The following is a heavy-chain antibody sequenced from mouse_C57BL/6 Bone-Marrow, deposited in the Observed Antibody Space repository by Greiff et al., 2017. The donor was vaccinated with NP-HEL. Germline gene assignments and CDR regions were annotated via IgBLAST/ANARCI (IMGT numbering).Heavy chain of an antibody. V-gene: IGHV1-81*01. J-gene: IGHJ1*03. D-gene: IGHD2-5*01. CDR3: ARAEESNYLSWYFDV. CDR2: IYPRSGNT. Sequence: QVQLQQSGAELARPGASVKLSCKASGYTFTSYGISWVKQRTGKGLEWIGEIYPRSGNTFYNEKFKGKATLTEDKSSSTAYMELRSLTSEDSAVYFCARAEESNYLSWYFDVWGTGTTVTVSA. CDR1: GYTFTSYG.